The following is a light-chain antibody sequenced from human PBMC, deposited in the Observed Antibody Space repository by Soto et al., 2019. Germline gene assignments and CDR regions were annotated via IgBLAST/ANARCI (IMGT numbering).Light chain of an antibody. CDR3: SSYTSSSTVA. J-gene: IGLJ1*01. Sequence: QSALTQPASVSGSPGQSITISCTGTSSDVGGYNYVSWYQQHPGKAPKLMIYEVSNRPSGVSNRFSGSKSGNTASLTISGLQAEDEAGYYCSSYTSSSTVAFGTGTRSPS. CDR1: SSDVGGYNY. CDR2: EVS. V-gene: IGLV2-14*01.